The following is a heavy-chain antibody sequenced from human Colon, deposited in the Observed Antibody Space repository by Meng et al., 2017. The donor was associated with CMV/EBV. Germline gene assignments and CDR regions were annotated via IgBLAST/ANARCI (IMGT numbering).Heavy chain of an antibody. D-gene: IGHD3-22*01. V-gene: IGHV3-48*03. CDR2: ISSSGTI. J-gene: IGHJ4*02. Sequence: GESLKISCAASGFTFSSCGMNWVRQAPGKGLDWVSYISSSGTIYYADSVKGRFTISRDNVKNSLYLQMNSLRAEDTAVYFCARDYYDTSGSIWGQGTLVTVSS. CDR1: GFTFSSCG. CDR3: ARDYYDTSGSI.